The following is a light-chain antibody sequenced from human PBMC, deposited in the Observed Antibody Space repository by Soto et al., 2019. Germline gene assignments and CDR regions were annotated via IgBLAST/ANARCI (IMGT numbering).Light chain of an antibody. Sequence: ETVMTQSPATLSVSPGERATLSCRASQSLSFNLAWYQQKPGQAPRLLIYAASTRATGIPARFSGSGSGTEFTLTISSLQSEDFAVYYCQQYYRWPQTFGQGTKVDIK. CDR2: AAS. CDR1: QSLSFN. J-gene: IGKJ1*01. CDR3: QQYYRWPQT. V-gene: IGKV3-15*01.